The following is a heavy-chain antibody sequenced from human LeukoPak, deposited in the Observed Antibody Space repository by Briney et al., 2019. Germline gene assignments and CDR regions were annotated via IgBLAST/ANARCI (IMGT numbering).Heavy chain of an antibody. V-gene: IGHV3-53*05. J-gene: IGHJ4*02. D-gene: IGHD1-26*01. Sequence: GGSLRLSCAASGFTVSSNYMSWVRQAPGKGLEWVSVIYSGGSTYYADSVKGRFTISRDNSKNTPYLQMNSLRAEDTAVYYCARVWSLYYFDYWGQGTLVTVSS. CDR1: GFTVSSNY. CDR2: IYSGGST. CDR3: ARVWSLYYFDY.